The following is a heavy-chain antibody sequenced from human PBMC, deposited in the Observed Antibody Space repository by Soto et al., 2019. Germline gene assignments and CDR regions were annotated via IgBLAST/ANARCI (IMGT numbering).Heavy chain of an antibody. CDR2: INPTGGST. V-gene: IGHV1-46*03. CDR1: GYTFTNYF. J-gene: IGHJ4*02. CDR3: ARDRYCSGGICQGNLEY. D-gene: IGHD2-15*01. Sequence: ASVKVSCKASGYTFTNYFIHWVRKAPGQGLEWMGTINPTGGSTRYAQKFQGRVTMTRDTSTSTVYMELSSLRSEDTAIYYCARDRYCSGGICQGNLEYWGQGTLVTVSS.